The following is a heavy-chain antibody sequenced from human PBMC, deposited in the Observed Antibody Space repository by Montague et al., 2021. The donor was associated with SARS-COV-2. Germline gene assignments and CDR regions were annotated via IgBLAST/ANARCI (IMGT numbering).Heavy chain of an antibody. D-gene: IGHD3-22*01. V-gene: IGHV2-5*02. J-gene: IGHJ4*02. Sequence: PALVKPTQTLTLTCTFSGFSLSTSGVGVGWIRQPPGKALEWLALIYWDDDKRYSPSLKSRLTITKDTSKNQVVLTMTNMDPVDTATYYCAHSRYYYYDSSGYRVYYFDYWGQGTLSPSPQ. CDR1: GFSLSTSGVG. CDR2: IYWDDDK. CDR3: AHSRYYYYDSSGYRVYYFDY.